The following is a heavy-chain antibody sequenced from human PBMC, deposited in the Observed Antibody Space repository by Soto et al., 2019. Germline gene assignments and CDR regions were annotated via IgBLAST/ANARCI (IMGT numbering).Heavy chain of an antibody. D-gene: IGHD6-6*01. J-gene: IGHJ5*02. Sequence: PSETLSLTCTASGGSISSSTYYWDWIRQPPGKGLEWIGAMYYTGNKNYNPSIESRVTMSVDTSKNQFSLKLSSVTPTDTAVYYCARRSSSSLGSLFDPWGRGILVTVSS. CDR2: MYYTGNK. CDR3: ARRSSSSLGSLFDP. CDR1: GGSISSSTYY. V-gene: IGHV4-39*01.